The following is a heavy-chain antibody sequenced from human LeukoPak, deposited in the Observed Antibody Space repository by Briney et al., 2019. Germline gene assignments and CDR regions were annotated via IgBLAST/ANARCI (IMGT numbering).Heavy chain of an antibody. J-gene: IGHJ3*02. CDR2: INWNGGST. V-gene: IGHV3-20*04. Sequence: GGSLRLSCGASGFTFDEFVMSWVRQVPGKGLEWVSGINWNGGSTGYADSVKGRFTISRDNAKNSLYLQMNSLRAEDTALYYCARAPETDAFDIWGRGTVVIVSS. CDR3: ARAPETDAFDI. CDR1: GFTFDEFV.